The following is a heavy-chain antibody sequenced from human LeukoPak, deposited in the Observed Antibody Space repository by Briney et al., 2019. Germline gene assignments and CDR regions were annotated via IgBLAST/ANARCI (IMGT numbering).Heavy chain of an antibody. V-gene: IGHV4-59*01. J-gene: IGHJ4*02. Sequence: SETLSLTCTVSGGSISSYYWSWIRQPPGKGLEWIGYIYYSGSTNYNPPLKSRVTISVDTSKNQFSLKLSSVTAADTAVYYCARVTVDNYYDSSGYPDYWGQGTLVTVSS. CDR3: ARVTVDNYYDSSGYPDY. CDR1: GGSISSYY. CDR2: IYYSGST. D-gene: IGHD3-22*01.